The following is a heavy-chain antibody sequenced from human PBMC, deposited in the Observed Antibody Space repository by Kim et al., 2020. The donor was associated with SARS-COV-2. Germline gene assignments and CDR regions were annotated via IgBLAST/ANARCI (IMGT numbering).Heavy chain of an antibody. CDR3: AKDRTEYSSGWYNSGYFDY. V-gene: IGHV3-30*18. D-gene: IGHD6-19*01. CDR1: GFTFSSYG. Sequence: GGSLRLSCAASGFTFSSYGMHWVRQAPGKGLEWVAVISYDGSNKYYADSVKGRFTISRDNSKNTLYLQMNSLRAEDTAVYYCAKDRTEYSSGWYNSGYFDYWGQGTLVTVSS. CDR2: ISYDGSNK. J-gene: IGHJ4*02.